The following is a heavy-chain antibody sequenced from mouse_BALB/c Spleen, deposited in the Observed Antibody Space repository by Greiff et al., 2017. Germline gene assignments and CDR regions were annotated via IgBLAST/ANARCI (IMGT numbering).Heavy chain of an antibody. D-gene: IGHD2-1*01. CDR1: GFTFSNYW. V-gene: IGHV6-6*02. CDR2: IRLKSNNYAT. Sequence: EVKLMESGGGLVQPGGSMKLSCVASGFTFSNYWMNWVRQSPEKGLEWVAEIRLKSNNYATHYAESVKGRFTISRDDSKSSVYLQMNNLRAEDTGMYYCTRDGNYQYFDVWGAGTTVTVSS. J-gene: IGHJ1*01. CDR3: TRDGNYQYFDV.